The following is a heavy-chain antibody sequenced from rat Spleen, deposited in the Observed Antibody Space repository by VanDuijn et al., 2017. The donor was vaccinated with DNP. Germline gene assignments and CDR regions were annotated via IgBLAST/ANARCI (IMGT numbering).Heavy chain of an antibody. Sequence: EVQLVESGGGLVQPGRSLKLSCAASGFTFSNSGMHWIRQAPGKGLEWVASINTDGGSTHYPDSVKGRFTISRDYAKPTLYLQMDSLRSEDTATYYCTRYYDSFDYWGQGVMVTVSS. D-gene: IGHD1-6*01. V-gene: IGHV5-19*01. CDR2: INTDGGST. CDR3: TRYYDSFDY. J-gene: IGHJ2*01. CDR1: GFTFSNSG.